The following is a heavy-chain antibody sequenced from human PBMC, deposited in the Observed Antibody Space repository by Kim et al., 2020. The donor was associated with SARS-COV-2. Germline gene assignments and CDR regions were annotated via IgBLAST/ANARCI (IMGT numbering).Heavy chain of an antibody. CDR3: ARLPNVVPSANVWVDA. CDR2: INHRGRT. J-gene: IGHJ5*02. CDR1: GGSFSDFY. V-gene: IGHV4-34*01. Sequence: SETLSLTCAVQGGSFSDFYWSWVRQPPGKSLEWIGEINHRGRTNFNPSVKGRVTMSVDTSKNQFSLSLSSVTAADTAVYYCARLPNVVPSANVWVDAWGQGTLVTVSS. D-gene: IGHD2-15*01.